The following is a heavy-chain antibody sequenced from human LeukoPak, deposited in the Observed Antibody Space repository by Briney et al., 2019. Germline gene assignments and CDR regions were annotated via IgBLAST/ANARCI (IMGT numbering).Heavy chain of an antibody. CDR3: ARDLSGYSSSWYNFYYGMDG. D-gene: IGHD6-13*01. Sequence: PSETLSLTCTVSGGPISSYYWSWIRQPPGKGLEWIGYIYYSGRTNYNPSLKSRVTISVDTSKNQFSLKLSSVTAADTAVYYCARDLSGYSSSWYNFYYGMDGWSQGTTVTVSS. CDR2: IYYSGRT. V-gene: IGHV4-59*01. J-gene: IGHJ6*02. CDR1: GGPISSYY.